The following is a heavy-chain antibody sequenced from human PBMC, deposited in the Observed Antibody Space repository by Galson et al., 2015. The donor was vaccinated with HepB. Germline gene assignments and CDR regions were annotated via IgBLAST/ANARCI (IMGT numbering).Heavy chain of an antibody. CDR2: ISYDGSNK. V-gene: IGHV3-30-3*01. CDR3: ARDLSWDSGRYFYFQH. CDR1: GFTFSSYA. Sequence: SLRLSCAASGFTFSSYAMHWVRQAPGKGLEWVAVISYDGSNKYYADSVKGRFTISRDNSKNTLYLQMNSLRDGDTAVYYCARDLSWDSGRYFYFQHRGQGTLVTVSS. J-gene: IGHJ1*01. D-gene: IGHD1-26*01.